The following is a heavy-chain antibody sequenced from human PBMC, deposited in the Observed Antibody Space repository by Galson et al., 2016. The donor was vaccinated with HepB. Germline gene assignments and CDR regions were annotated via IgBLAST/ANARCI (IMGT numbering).Heavy chain of an antibody. CDR2: IKQDRSKK. V-gene: IGHV3-7*03. CDR3: ARDGECGFDS. J-gene: IGHJ5*01. Sequence: SLRLSCAATGFPFSDYWMSWVRQAPGKGLEWVANIKQDRSKKEYVDSVRGRFTISRDNAKTSVYLQMNSLRAEDTGVYFCARDGECGFDSWGHGTLVTVSS. CDR1: GFPFSDYW.